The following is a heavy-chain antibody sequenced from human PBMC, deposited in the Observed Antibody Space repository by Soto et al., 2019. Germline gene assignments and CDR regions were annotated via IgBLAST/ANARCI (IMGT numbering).Heavy chain of an antibody. V-gene: IGHV4-4*02. CDR3: ARDLKQPDYYYYGMDV. CDR1: GGSISSSNW. CDR2: IYHSGST. J-gene: IGHJ6*02. Sequence: PSETLSLTCAVSGGSISSSNWWGWVRQPPGKGLEWIEEIYHSGSTNYNPSLKSRVTISVDKSKNQFSLKLSSVTAADTAVYYCARDLKQPDYYYYGMDVWGQGTTVTV. D-gene: IGHD6-13*01.